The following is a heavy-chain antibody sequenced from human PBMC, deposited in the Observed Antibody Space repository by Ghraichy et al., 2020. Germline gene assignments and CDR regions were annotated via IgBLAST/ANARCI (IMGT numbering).Heavy chain of an antibody. Sequence: GGSLRLSCAASGFTFSSYAMHWVRQAPGKGLEYVSAISSNGGSTYYANSVKGRFTISRDNSKNTLYLQMGSLRAEDMAVYYCARVYDYGNWAFDYWGQGTLVTVSS. CDR2: ISSNGGST. D-gene: IGHD4-11*01. V-gene: IGHV3-64*01. CDR3: ARVYDYGNWAFDY. J-gene: IGHJ4*02. CDR1: GFTFSSYA.